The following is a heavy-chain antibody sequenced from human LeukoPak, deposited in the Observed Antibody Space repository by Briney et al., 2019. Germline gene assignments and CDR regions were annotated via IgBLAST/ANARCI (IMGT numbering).Heavy chain of an antibody. V-gene: IGHV5-51*01. CDR2: IYPGDSDT. CDR1: GYSFTSYW. CDR3: ARQGGAYCGGDCYSADY. J-gene: IGHJ4*02. D-gene: IGHD2-21*02. Sequence: GESLQISCKGSGYSFTSYWIGWVRQVPGKGLEWMGIIYPGDSDTRYSPSFQGQVTISADKSISTAYLQWSSLKASDTAMYYCARQGGAYCGGDCYSADYWGQGTLVTVSS.